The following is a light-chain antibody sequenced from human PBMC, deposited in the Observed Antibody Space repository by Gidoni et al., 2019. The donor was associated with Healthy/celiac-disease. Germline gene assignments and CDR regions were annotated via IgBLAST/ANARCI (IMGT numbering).Light chain of an antibody. CDR3: QAWDSSTVV. J-gene: IGLJ2*01. Sequence: SHALTQPPSVSVPPGQTASITCAGDKLGDKYACWYQQKPGQSPVLVIYQDSKRPSGIPERFSGSNSGNTATLTISGTQAMDEADYYCQAWDSSTVVFGGGTKLTVL. V-gene: IGLV3-1*01. CDR2: QDS. CDR1: KLGDKY.